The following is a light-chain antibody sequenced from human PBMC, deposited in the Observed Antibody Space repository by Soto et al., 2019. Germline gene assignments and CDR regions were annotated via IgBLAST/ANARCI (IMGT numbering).Light chain of an antibody. CDR2: AAS. CDR3: QQSYTMSHT. CDR1: QDISIY. Sequence: DIQMTQSPSSLSTSVGDRVTITCRASQDISIYLNWYQQRPGKAPKLLIYAASSLQSGVPSRFSGSGSGTDFTLIISSLQPEDFGNYYCQQSYTMSHTFGQGTRLEIK. J-gene: IGKJ2*01. V-gene: IGKV1-39*01.